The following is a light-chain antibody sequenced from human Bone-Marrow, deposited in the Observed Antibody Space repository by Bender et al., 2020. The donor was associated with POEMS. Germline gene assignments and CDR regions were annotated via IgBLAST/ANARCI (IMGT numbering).Light chain of an antibody. CDR1: NLGDKY. Sequence: SYDLTQPPSLSVSPRQTASITCSGDNLGDKYVSWYQQKPGQPPVLVIYQDSKRPSGIPERFSGSNSGNTATLTISGTQAMDEADYYCQAWDSNTARVFGGGTKLTVL. V-gene: IGLV3-1*01. CDR2: QDS. J-gene: IGLJ3*02. CDR3: QAWDSNTARV.